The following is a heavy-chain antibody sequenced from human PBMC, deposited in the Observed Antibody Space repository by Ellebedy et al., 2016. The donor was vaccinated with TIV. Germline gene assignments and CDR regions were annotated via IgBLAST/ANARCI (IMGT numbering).Heavy chain of an antibody. CDR1: GFTFSSYA. CDR3: AKDTAMVEVDY. J-gene: IGHJ4*02. D-gene: IGHD5-18*01. CDR2: ISGSGGST. Sequence: GGSLRLXXAASGFTFSSYAMSWVRQAPGKGLEWVSAISGSGGSTYYADSVKGRFTISRDNSKNTLYLQMNSLRAEDTAVYYCAKDTAMVEVDYWGQGTLVTVSS. V-gene: IGHV3-23*01.